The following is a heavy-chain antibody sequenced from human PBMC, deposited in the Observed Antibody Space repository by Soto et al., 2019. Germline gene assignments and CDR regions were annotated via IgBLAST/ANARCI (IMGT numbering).Heavy chain of an antibody. CDR2: IWHDGSNK. Sequence: QVQVVESGGGVVQPGRSLRLSCGASGFTFSSYTMYWVRQAPGKGLEGVAIIWHDGSNKYYADSVKGRFTISRDNSKNTLYLQMNSLRAEDTALYYCAKEDWNDGHYCGMGVWGRGTTVTVSS. J-gene: IGHJ6*02. CDR1: GFTFSSYT. CDR3: AKEDWNDGHYCGMGV. D-gene: IGHD1-1*01. V-gene: IGHV3-33*06.